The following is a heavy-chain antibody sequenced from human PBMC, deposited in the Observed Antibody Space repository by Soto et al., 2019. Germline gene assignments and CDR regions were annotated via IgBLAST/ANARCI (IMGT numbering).Heavy chain of an antibody. D-gene: IGHD6-19*01. CDR1: GGSISSSSYY. J-gene: IGHJ4*02. V-gene: IGHV4-39*01. CDR2: IYYSGST. Sequence: QLQLQESGPGLVKPSETLSLTCTVSGGSISSSSYYWGWIRQPPGKGLEWIGSIYYSGSTYYNPSLKSRVTISVDTSKNQFSLKLSSVTAADTAAYYCARHVPGIAVAGTFDYWGQGTLVTVSS. CDR3: ARHVPGIAVAGTFDY.